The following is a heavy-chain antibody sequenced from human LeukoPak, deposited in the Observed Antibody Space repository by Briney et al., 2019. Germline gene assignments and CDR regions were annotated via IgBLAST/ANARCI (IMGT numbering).Heavy chain of an antibody. D-gene: IGHD3-22*01. Sequence: SETLSLTCTVSGGSISSSSYYWGWIRQPPGKGLEWIGSIYYSGSTYYNPSLKSRVTISVDTSKNQFSLKLSSVTAADTAVYYCTRVTGSGYGLGYWGQGTLVTVSS. V-gene: IGHV4-39*07. CDR3: TRVTGSGYGLGY. CDR1: GGSISSSSYY. J-gene: IGHJ4*02. CDR2: IYYSGST.